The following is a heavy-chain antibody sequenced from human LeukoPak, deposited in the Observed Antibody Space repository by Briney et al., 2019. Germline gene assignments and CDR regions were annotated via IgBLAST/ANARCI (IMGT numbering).Heavy chain of an antibody. D-gene: IGHD3-9*01. Sequence: PSETLSLTCTVSGGSISSYYWSWVRQTPGKGMEWNGYIYYSGSTNYNHSLKSRVTISVETSKKKFSLKSSSVTAADTAVYYCARGNYDILTGYYWSPYFDYWGQGTLVTVSS. CDR2: IYYSGST. CDR1: GGSISSYY. CDR3: ARGNYDILTGYYWSPYFDY. J-gene: IGHJ4*02. V-gene: IGHV4-59*01.